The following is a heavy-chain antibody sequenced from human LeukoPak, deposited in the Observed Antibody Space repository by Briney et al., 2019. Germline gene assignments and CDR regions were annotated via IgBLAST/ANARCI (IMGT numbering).Heavy chain of an antibody. D-gene: IGHD2-15*01. V-gene: IGHV1-46*01. J-gene: IGHJ5*02. CDR2: INPSDGST. CDR3: ARDVVGEVGMLPPDRLFDP. Sequence: RASVKVSCKATGYSFTTYYIHWMRQAPGRGLEWMGIINPSDGSTSSAQKFQGRVTMTSDTSTSTVYMELSSLTYDDTAVYYCARDVVGEVGMLPPDRLFDPWGRGTLVAVSS. CDR1: GYSFTTYY.